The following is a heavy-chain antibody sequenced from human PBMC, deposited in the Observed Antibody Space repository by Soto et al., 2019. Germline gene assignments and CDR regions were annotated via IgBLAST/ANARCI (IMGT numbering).Heavy chain of an antibody. CDR3: AKDGGTGKYYDY. D-gene: IGHD2-8*02. V-gene: IGHV3-30*18. Sequence: QVQLVESGGGVVQPGRTLRLSCAASGCTFNTYGMHWVHQAPGKEMEWVSVIAYDGSNRYYADSVKGRFTISRDNSKNTRYLQMNSLRPEDTAVYYCAKDGGTGKYYDYWGQGTLVTVSS. CDR2: IAYDGSNR. CDR1: GCTFNTYG. J-gene: IGHJ4*02.